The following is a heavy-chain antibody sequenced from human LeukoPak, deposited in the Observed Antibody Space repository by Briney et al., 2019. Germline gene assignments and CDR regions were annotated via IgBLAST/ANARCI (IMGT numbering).Heavy chain of an antibody. V-gene: IGHV1-8*02. Sequence: ASVKVSCKASGYTFTSYDINWVRQAPGQGLEWMGWMNPNSGNTGYTQNFQGTVTMTRDTSINTPYMELSSLRAEDAAVYYCARSRFATNSHFDFWGQGTLVTVSS. CDR2: MNPNSGNT. D-gene: IGHD1-26*01. CDR1: GYTFTSYD. CDR3: ARSRFATNSHFDF. J-gene: IGHJ4*02.